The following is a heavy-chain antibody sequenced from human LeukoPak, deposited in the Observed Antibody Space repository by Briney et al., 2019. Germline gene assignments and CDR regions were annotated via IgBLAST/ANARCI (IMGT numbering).Heavy chain of an antibody. V-gene: IGHV4-4*07. CDR2: IYTSGST. D-gene: IGHD3-10*01. CDR3: ARVSLVRGAPDYYFDY. J-gene: IGHJ4*02. CDR1: GDSISNDY. Sequence: SETPSLTCTVSGDSISNDYWSWIRQPAGKGLEWIGRIYTSGSTNYNPSLKSRVTMSVDTSKNQFSLKLSSVTAADTAVYYCARVSLVRGAPDYYFDYWGQGTLVTVSS.